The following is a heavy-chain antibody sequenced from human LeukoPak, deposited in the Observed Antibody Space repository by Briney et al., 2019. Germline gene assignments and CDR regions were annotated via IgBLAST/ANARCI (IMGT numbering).Heavy chain of an antibody. V-gene: IGHV1-2*02. J-gene: IGHJ5*02. Sequence: EASVKVSCKASGYTFTGYYMHWVRQAPGQGLEWMGWINPNSGGTNYAQKFQGRVTMTRDTSISTAYMELSRLRSDDTAVYYCARYIVVVPAALDWFDPWGQGTLVTVSS. D-gene: IGHD2-2*01. CDR1: GYTFTGYY. CDR3: ARYIVVVPAALDWFDP. CDR2: INPNSGGT.